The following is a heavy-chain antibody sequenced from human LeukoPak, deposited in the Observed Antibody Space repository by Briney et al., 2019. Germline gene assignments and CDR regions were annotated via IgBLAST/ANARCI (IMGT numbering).Heavy chain of an antibody. J-gene: IGHJ6*03. D-gene: IGHD3-16*01. CDR2: ITWNSDNI. V-gene: IGHV3-9*03. CDR1: GFTFDDCA. Sequence: GGSLRLSCAASGFTFDDCAMHWVRQAPGKGLEWVSGITWNSDNIEYADSVKGRFTISRDNAKNSLYLQMNSLRAEDMALYYCAKGGGGRLIYYYYMDVWGKGTTVTISS. CDR3: AKGGGGRLIYYYYMDV.